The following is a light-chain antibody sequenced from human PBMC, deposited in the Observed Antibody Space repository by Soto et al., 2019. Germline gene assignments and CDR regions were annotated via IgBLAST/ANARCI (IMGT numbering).Light chain of an antibody. CDR3: QQYNSYPYT. Sequence: DIQMTQSPSTLSASVGDRVTITCRASQSISNWLAWYQQKPGKAPKVLIYKASSLESGVQSRFSGSRSVTEFTLTISSVQPDDFASYCCQQYNSYPYTFGEGTKLEIK. CDR1: QSISNW. J-gene: IGKJ2*01. CDR2: KAS. V-gene: IGKV1-5*03.